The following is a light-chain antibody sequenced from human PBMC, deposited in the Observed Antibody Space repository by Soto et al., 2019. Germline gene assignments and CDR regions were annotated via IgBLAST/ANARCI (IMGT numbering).Light chain of an antibody. CDR1: QSVSSSR. Sequence: EIVLTQSPGTLSLSPGERATLSCRASQSVSSSRFAWYQQKPGQAPRLLIYAASSRATGIPDRFSGSGSGTDFSLTISRLEPEDVAVYFCQQYGSSSYSFGQGTKLEI. CDR2: AAS. V-gene: IGKV3-20*01. J-gene: IGKJ2*01. CDR3: QQYGSSSYS.